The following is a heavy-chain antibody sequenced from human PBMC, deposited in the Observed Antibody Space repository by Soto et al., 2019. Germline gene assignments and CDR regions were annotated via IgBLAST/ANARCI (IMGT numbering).Heavy chain of an antibody. D-gene: IGHD5-12*01. J-gene: IGHJ6*02. CDR2: ISGSGGST. Sequence: GGSLRLSCAASGFTFSSYAMSWVRQAPGKGLEWVSAISGSGGSTYYADSVKGRFTISRDNSKNTLYLQMNSLRAEDTAVYYCAKGAEWLRYTYYYYGMDVWGQGTTVTVSS. CDR3: AKGAEWLRYTYYYYGMDV. CDR1: GFTFSSYA. V-gene: IGHV3-23*01.